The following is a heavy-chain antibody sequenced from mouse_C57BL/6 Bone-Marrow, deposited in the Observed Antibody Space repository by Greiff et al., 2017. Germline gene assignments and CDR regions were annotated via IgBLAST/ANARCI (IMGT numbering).Heavy chain of an antibody. D-gene: IGHD2-3*01. J-gene: IGHJ1*03. CDR2: IYPRDGST. Sequence: VKLVESDAELVKPGASVKISCKVSGYTFTDHTIHWMKQRPEQGLEWIGYIYPRDGSTKYNEKFKGKATLTADKSSSTAYMQLNSLTSEDSAVYFCARRADDGYYVWYFDVWGTGTTVTVSS. CDR3: ARRADDGYYVWYFDV. V-gene: IGHV1-78*01. CDR1: GYTFTDHT.